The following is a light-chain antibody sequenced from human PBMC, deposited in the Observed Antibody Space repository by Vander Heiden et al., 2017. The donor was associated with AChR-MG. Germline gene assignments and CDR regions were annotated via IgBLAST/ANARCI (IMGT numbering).Light chain of an antibody. CDR3: QQYYSTPQT. V-gene: IGKV4-1*01. J-gene: IGKJ1*01. Sequence: DIVLSRSPHSLAVPHGERAATNCKSRQVVLYGSNIKNYLAWYQQKAGQPPKLLIYWASTLQSGVPARFSGSGSGTDFTLTISSLQAEDVAVYYCQQYYSTPQTFGQGTKVEIK. CDR2: WAS. CDR1: QVVLYGSNIKNY.